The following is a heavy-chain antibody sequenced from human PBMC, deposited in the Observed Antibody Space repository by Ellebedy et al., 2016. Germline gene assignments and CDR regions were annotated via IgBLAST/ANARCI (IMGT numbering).Heavy chain of an antibody. D-gene: IGHD6-13*01. J-gene: IGHJ4*02. Sequence: GESLKISCAASGFTFSNYAMSWVRQAPGKGLEWVSVISGSGGSTYYADSVKGRFTISRDNSKNTLYLQMNSLRAEDTAVYYCARDRISASGIFDYWGQGTLVTVSS. CDR2: ISGSGGST. CDR1: GFTFSNYA. V-gene: IGHV3-23*01. CDR3: ARDRISASGIFDY.